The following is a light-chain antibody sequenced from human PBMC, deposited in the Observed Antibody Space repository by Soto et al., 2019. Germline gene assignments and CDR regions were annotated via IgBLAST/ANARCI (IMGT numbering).Light chain of an antibody. Sequence: DIVMTQSPDSLAVSLGERATINCRSSQSILYSSNNRNYLAWYQQKPGQPPKLLIYWASTRESGVPDRFSGSGSGTDFTLTIRSLQAEDVAIYYCQQYYRTPLTFGGGSNVEIK. CDR2: WAS. CDR3: QQYYRTPLT. V-gene: IGKV4-1*01. J-gene: IGKJ4*01. CDR1: QSILYSSNNRNY.